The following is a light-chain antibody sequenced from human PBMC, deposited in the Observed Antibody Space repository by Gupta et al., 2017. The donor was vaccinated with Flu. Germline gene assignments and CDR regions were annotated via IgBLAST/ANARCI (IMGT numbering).Light chain of an antibody. CDR1: QSISTA. V-gene: IGKV1-39*01. Sequence: DIQMTQSPSSLSASVGDTVTITCRATQSISTALTWYQQKSGEAPQRLVYDATNLHPGVPSRFGGAGSGTDFTLTITMLHPEDFATYYCQHGHSIGFSFGGGTAVQ. CDR2: DAT. CDR3: QHGHSIGFS. J-gene: IGKJ4*01.